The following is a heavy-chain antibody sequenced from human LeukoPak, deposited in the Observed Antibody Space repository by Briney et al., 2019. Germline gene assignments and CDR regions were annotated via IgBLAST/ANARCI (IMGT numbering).Heavy chain of an antibody. D-gene: IGHD3-3*01. Sequence: GGSLRLSCAGSGFTVSSNYMSWVRQAPGKGLEWVSAISGSGGSTYYADSVKGRFTISRDNSKNTLYLQMNSLRAEDTAVYYCAKVSTIFGVVIKSPFDYWGQGTLVTVSS. CDR1: GFTVSSNY. CDR3: AKVSTIFGVVIKSPFDY. CDR2: ISGSGGST. J-gene: IGHJ4*02. V-gene: IGHV3-23*01.